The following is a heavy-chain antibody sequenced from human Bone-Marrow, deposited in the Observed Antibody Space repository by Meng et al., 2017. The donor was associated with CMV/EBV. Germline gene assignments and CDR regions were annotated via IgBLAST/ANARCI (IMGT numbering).Heavy chain of an antibody. CDR2: MHYTGNT. CDR3: ARGVYSYGYDYYYGMDV. V-gene: IGHV4-59*13. D-gene: IGHD5-18*01. J-gene: IGHJ6*02. CDR1: GDSINNYH. Sequence: SETLSLTCSVSGDSINNYHCSWIRQSPAKGLEWIGYMHYTGNTQYNPSLKSRVTISMDTSKNQFSLNLNSVTAADAAVYHCARGVYSYGYDYYYGMDVWGQGTTVAVSS.